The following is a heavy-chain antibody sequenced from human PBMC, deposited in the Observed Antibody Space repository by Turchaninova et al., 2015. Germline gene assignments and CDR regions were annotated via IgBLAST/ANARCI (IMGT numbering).Heavy chain of an antibody. D-gene: IGHD5-18*01. CDR2: INHSGST. CDR3: ARVGLVDTAMFDFDY. Sequence: QVQLQQWGAGLLKPSETLSLTCAVYGGSFSGYYWSWIRQPPGKGLAWIGEINHSGSTNYNPSFKSRVTISVDTSKNQFSLKLSSVTAADTAVYYCARVGLVDTAMFDFDYWGQGTLVTVSS. V-gene: IGHV4-34*01. CDR1: GGSFSGYY. J-gene: IGHJ4*02.